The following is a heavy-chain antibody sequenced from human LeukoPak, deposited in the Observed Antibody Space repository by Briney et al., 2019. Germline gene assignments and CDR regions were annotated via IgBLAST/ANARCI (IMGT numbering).Heavy chain of an antibody. J-gene: IGHJ4*02. Sequence: PGGPLRLSCAASGFTFSRDWMYWVRQAPGKGLEWVASIKLDGSEQYYVDSVKGRFTISRDNAKSSLYLQMNSLRAEDTAVYYCARAPARARLDYWGQGTLVTVSS. CDR2: IKLDGSEQ. CDR3: ARAPARARLDY. D-gene: IGHD6-6*01. CDR1: GFTFSRDW. V-gene: IGHV3-7*01.